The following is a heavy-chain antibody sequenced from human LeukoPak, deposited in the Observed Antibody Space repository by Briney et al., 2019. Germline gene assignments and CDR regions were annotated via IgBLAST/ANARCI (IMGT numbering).Heavy chain of an antibody. CDR1: GGSISSGSYY. D-gene: IGHD3-22*01. V-gene: IGHV4-61*02. J-gene: IGHJ4*02. CDR2: TYTSGST. Sequence: TLSLTCTVSGGSISSGSYYWSWIRQPAGKGLEWIGRTYTSGSTNYNPSLKSRVTISVDTSKNQFSLKLSSVTAADTAVYYCARGSYDSSGYPFDYWGQGTLVTVSS. CDR3: ARGSYDSSGYPFDY.